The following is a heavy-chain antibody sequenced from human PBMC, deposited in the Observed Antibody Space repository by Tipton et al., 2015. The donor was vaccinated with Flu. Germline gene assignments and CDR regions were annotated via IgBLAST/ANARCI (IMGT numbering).Heavy chain of an antibody. Sequence: TLSLTCTVSGGSISTSYWSWIRQPAGKGLEWIGRISTSGSTNYNASLESRVTMSRDTSKNHFSLRLSSATAADTALYYCTRDLRGHSGYTGGDAFDMWGQGIMVIVSS. CDR3: TRDLRGHSGYTGGDAFDM. D-gene: IGHD5-12*01. V-gene: IGHV4-4*07. CDR1: GGSISTSY. CDR2: ISTSGST. J-gene: IGHJ3*02.